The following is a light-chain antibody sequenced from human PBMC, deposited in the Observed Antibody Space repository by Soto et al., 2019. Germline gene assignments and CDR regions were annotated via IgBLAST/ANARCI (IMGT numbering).Light chain of an antibody. Sequence: QSVLTQPPSMSGAPGQRVTISCTGSSSNIGAGYDVHWYQHLPGTAPKLLIHGNTNRPSGVPDRFSGSKSGTSASLAITGLQAEDEADYYCQSHDSSLNSWVFGGGTKLTVL. CDR1: SSNIGAGYD. CDR3: QSHDSSLNSWV. CDR2: GNT. V-gene: IGLV1-40*01. J-gene: IGLJ3*02.